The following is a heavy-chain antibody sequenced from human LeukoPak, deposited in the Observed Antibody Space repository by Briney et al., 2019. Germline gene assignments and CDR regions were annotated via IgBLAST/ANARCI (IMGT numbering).Heavy chain of an antibody. D-gene: IGHD2-2*01. CDR1: GYTFTGYY. J-gene: IGHJ6*03. V-gene: IGHV1-2*02. CDR3: ARDGLQYQPQYMDV. CDR2: INPNSGGT. Sequence: GASVKVSCKASGYTFTGYYMHWVRQAPGQGPEWMGWINPNSGGTNYAQKFQGRVTMTRDTSISTAYMELSRLRSDDTAVYYCARDGLQYQPQYMDVWGKGTTVTVSS.